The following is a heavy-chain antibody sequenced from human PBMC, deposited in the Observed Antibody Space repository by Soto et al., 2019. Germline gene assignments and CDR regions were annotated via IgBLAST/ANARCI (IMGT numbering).Heavy chain of an antibody. CDR1: GGSISSSNW. Sequence: PSETLSLTCAVSGGSISSSNWWSWVRQPPGKGLEWIGEIYHSGSTNYNPSLKSRVTISVDKSKNQFSLKLSSVTAADTAVYYCARSEDYDGSGYYCNWFDPWGQGTLVTVSS. CDR2: IYHSGST. CDR3: ARSEDYDGSGYYCNWFDP. D-gene: IGHD3-22*01. V-gene: IGHV4-4*02. J-gene: IGHJ5*02.